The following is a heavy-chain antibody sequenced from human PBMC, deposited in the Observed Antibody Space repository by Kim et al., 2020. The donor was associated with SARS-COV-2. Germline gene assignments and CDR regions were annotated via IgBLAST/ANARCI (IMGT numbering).Heavy chain of an antibody. J-gene: IGHJ4*02. V-gene: IGHV4-34*01. CDR2: INHSGST. Sequence: SETLSLTCAVYGGSFSGYYWSWIRQPPGKGLEWIGEINHSGSTNYNPSLKSRVTISVDTSKNQFSLKLSSVTAADTAVYYCARGTHSYGYDYWGQGTLVTVSS. CDR3: ARGTHSYGYDY. D-gene: IGHD5-18*01. CDR1: GGSFSGYY.